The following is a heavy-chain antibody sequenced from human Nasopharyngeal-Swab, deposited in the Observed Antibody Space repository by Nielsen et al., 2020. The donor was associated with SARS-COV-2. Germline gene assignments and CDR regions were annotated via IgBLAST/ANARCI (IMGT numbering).Heavy chain of an antibody. D-gene: IGHD3-22*01. Sequence: ASVTCKASGYTFTSYAMHWVRQAPGQRLEWMGWINAGNGNTKYSQKFQGRVTITRDTSASTAYMELSSLRSEDTAVYYCARNLRAHYYYDSSGYTGPADYWGQGTLVTVSS. CDR1: GYTFTSYA. J-gene: IGHJ4*02. V-gene: IGHV1-3*01. CDR2: INAGNGNT. CDR3: ARNLRAHYYYDSSGYTGPADY.